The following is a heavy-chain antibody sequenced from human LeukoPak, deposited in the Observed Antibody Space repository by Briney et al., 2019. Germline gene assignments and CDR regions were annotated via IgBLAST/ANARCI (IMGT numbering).Heavy chain of an antibody. CDR1: GYTFSAYG. D-gene: IGHD5/OR15-5a*01. Sequence: ASVKVSCKASGYTFSAYGINWVRLAPGQGLEWMASINPQKGDTVYAQKFQGRVTMTTDTSTSTAYMHLRSLRSDDTAIYYCARRKYGVDYNGRDVGGKGPTVPVS. V-gene: IGHV1-18*01. CDR2: INPQKGDT. CDR3: ARRKYGVDYNGRDV. J-gene: IGHJ6*04.